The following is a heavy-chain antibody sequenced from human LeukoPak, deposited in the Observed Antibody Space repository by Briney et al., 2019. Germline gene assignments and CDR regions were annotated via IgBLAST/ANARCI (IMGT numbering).Heavy chain of an antibody. V-gene: IGHV3-23*01. CDR3: AKDIGFGSGSYQDFDY. CDR1: GFTFSSYG. J-gene: IGHJ4*02. Sequence: GGSLRLSCAASGFTFSSYGMSWVRQAPGKGLEWVSAISGNGGSTYYADSVKGRFAISRDTSKNTLYLQMNSLRAEDTAVYYCAKDIGFGSGSYQDFDYWGQGTLVTVSS. CDR2: ISGNGGST. D-gene: IGHD1-26*01.